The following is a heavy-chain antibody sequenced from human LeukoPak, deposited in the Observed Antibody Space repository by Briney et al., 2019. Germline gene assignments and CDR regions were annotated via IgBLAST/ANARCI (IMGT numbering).Heavy chain of an antibody. V-gene: IGHV4-4*09. CDR1: GDSISSYY. J-gene: IGHJ4*02. CDR3: ASLGDYGDYFDY. Sequence: PSETLTLTCTVSGDSISSYYWSWIRQPPGKGLEWIGYIYTSGSTNYNPSLKSRVTISVDTSKNQFSLKLSSVTAADTAVYYCASLGDYGDYFDYWGQGTLVTVSS. CDR2: IYTSGST. D-gene: IGHD4-17*01.